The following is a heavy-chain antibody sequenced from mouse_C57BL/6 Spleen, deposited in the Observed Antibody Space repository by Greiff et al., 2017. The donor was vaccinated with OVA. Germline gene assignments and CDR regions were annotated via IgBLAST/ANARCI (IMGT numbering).Heavy chain of an antibody. V-gene: IGHV5-17*01. J-gene: IGHJ2*01. CDR1: GFTFSDYG. CDR2: ISSGSSTI. CDR3: ARGKGYFDY. Sequence: EVQVVESGGGLVKPGGSLKLSCAASGFTFSDYGMHWVRQAPEQGLEWVAYISSGSSTIYYADTVKGRFTISRDNAKNTLFLQMTSLRSEDTAMYYCARGKGYFDYWGQGTTLTVSS.